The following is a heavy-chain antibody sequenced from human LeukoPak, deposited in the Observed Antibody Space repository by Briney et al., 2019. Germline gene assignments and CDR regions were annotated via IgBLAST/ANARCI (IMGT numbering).Heavy chain of an antibody. CDR3: ARDYCSSTSCLFDY. D-gene: IGHD2-2*01. CDR1: GYTFSGYH. J-gene: IGHJ4*02. V-gene: IGHV1-2*06. Sequence: ASVKVSCKASGYTFSGYHMHWVRQAPEQGLEGVGRINPNSGDTNYAQKFQGRVAMTRDTSIATAFMDLTRLRSDDTAVYYCARDYCSSTSCLFDYWGQGTLVTVSS. CDR2: INPNSGDT.